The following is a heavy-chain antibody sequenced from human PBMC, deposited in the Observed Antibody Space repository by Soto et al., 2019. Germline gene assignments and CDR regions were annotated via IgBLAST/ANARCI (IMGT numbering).Heavy chain of an antibody. CDR1: GDRFSTYA. J-gene: IGHJ6*02. Sequence: QVQLVQSGAEVRKPGSSVRVSCKASGDRFSTYAINWVRQAPGQGLEWLGGIITFYGAAMYAQKFQGRVTIPATEPTTTAYGGLGILTSEDTAVYFCARGGKERFRGPGMDVWGQGTTVTVSS. CDR3: ARGGKERFRGPGMDV. CDR2: IITFYGAA. D-gene: IGHD1-1*01. V-gene: IGHV1-69*01.